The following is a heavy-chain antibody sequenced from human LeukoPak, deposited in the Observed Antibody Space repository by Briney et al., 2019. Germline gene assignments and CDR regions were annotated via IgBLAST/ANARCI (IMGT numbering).Heavy chain of an antibody. CDR2: INPNSGGT. J-gene: IGHJ4*02. CDR1: GHTFTGYY. CDR3: ARDRTGRDGYNFPDY. V-gene: IGHV1-2*02. D-gene: IGHD5-24*01. Sequence: ASVKVSCKASGHTFTGYYMHWVRQAPGQGLEWMGWINPNSGGTNYAQKFQGRVTMTRDTSISTAYMELSRLRSDDTAVYYCARDRTGRDGYNFPDYWGQGTLVTVSS.